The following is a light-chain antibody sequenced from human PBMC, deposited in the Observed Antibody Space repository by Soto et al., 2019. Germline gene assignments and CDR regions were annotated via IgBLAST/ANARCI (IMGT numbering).Light chain of an antibody. V-gene: IGKV1-5*03. CDR2: KAS. J-gene: IGKJ1*01. CDR1: QTISSW. Sequence: DIQMTQSPSTLSGSVGDRVTITCRASQTISSWLAWYQQKPGKAPKLLIYKASTLQSGVPSRFSGSGSGTEFPLTIRSRHPDEFATYCCQHYKRYSGAFGQGTKVQLK. CDR3: QHYKRYSGA.